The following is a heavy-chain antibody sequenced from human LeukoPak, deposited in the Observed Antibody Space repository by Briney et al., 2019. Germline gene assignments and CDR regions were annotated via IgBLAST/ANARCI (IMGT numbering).Heavy chain of an antibody. J-gene: IGHJ4*02. CDR3: VSSPRRYFDWSASYYFDY. D-gene: IGHD3-9*01. V-gene: IGHV1-8*01. CDR2: MNPNSGNT. Sequence: ASVKVSCKASGYTFTSYDINRVRQATGQGLEWMGWMNPNSGNTGYAQKFQGRVTMTRNTSISTAYMELSSLRSEDTAVYYCVSSPRRYFDWSASYYFDYWGQGTLVTVSS. CDR1: GYTFTSYD.